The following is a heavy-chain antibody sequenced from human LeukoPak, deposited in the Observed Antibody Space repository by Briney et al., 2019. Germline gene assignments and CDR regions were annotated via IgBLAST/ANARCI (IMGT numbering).Heavy chain of an antibody. D-gene: IGHD2-2*01. V-gene: IGHV3-30*02. CDR3: AKDSSPYCSSTSCQNFDY. Sequence: SGGSLRLSCAASGFTFSSYGMHWVRQAPGKGLEWVAFIRYDGSNKYYADSVKGRFTISRDNSKNTLYLHMNSLRAEDTAVYYCAKDSSPYCSSTSCQNFDYWGQGTLVTVSS. CDR2: IRYDGSNK. CDR1: GFTFSSYG. J-gene: IGHJ4*02.